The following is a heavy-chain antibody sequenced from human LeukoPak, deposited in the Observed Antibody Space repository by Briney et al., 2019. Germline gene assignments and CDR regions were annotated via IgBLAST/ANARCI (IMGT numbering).Heavy chain of an antibody. D-gene: IGHD3-3*01. V-gene: IGHV3-48*01. CDR2: ISSSSTI. CDR1: GFTFSSYS. Sequence: PGGSLRLSCAASGFTFSSYSMNWVRQAPGKGLEWVSYISSSSTIYYADSVKGRFTISRDNAKNSLYLQMNSLRAEDTAVYYCARDQGEDYDFWSGYYTPIPFDYWGQGTLVTVSS. J-gene: IGHJ4*02. CDR3: ARDQGEDYDFWSGYYTPIPFDY.